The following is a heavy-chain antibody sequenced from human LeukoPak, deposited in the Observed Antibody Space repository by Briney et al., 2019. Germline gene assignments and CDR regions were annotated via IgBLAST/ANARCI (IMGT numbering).Heavy chain of an antibody. J-gene: IGHJ2*01. D-gene: IGHD1-26*01. CDR3: ARWRPIEYFDI. Sequence: PGGSLRLSFAASGFTFDDYGMSWVRQAPGKGLEWVSGINWNGGSSGYADSVKGRFTISRDNSKNTLYLQMGSLRGEDMAVYYCARWRPIEYFDIWGRGTPVTVSS. V-gene: IGHV3-20*03. CDR1: GFTFDDYG. CDR2: INWNGGSS.